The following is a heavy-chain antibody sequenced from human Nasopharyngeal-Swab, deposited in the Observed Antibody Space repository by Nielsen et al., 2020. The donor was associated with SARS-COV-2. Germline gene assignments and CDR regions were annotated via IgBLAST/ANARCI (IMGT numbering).Heavy chain of an antibody. D-gene: IGHD2-21*01. CDR3: ARDTGCGGDCPKEVNSYGMDV. J-gene: IGHJ6*02. V-gene: IGHV4-28*03. Sequence: WIRQPPGKGLEWIGYIYCSGSTYYNPSLKSRVTMSVDTSKNQFSLKLSSVTAADTAVYYCARDTGCGGDCPKEVNSYGMDVWGQGTTVTVSS. CDR2: IYCSGST.